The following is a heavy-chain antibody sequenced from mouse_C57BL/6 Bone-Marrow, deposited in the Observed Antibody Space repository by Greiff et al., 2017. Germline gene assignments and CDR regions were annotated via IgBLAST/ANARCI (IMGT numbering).Heavy chain of an antibody. CDR2: IYPGSGST. CDR3: AREIITTVVDWYFDV. V-gene: IGHV1-55*01. D-gene: IGHD1-1*01. Sequence: QVHVKQPGAELVKPGASVKMSCKASGYTFTSYWITWVKQRPGQGLEWIGDIYPGSGSTNYNEKFKSKATLTVDTSSSTAYMQLSSLTSEDSAVYYCAREIITTVVDWYFDVWGTGTTVTVSS. J-gene: IGHJ1*03. CDR1: GYTFTSYW.